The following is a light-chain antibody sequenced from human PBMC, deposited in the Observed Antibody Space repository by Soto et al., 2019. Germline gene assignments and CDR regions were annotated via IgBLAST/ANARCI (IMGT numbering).Light chain of an antibody. CDR1: SSDVGGYNY. CDR3: SSYTRRTTLV. Sequence: QSVLTQPASVSGSPGQSISISCTGTSSDVGGYNYVSWYQQHPGKAPKLMIYEVTNRPSGVSNRFSGSKSGNTASLTISGLQAEDEADYYCSSYTRRTTLVFGGGTK. CDR2: EVT. V-gene: IGLV2-14*01. J-gene: IGLJ2*01.